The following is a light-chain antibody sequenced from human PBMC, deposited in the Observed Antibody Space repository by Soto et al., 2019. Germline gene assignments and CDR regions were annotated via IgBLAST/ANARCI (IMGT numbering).Light chain of an antibody. CDR2: GAS. Sequence: EIVLTQSPGTLSLSPGERATLSCRASQTVTSSYLAWYQQKPGQAPRLLIYGASSRATGIPDRFRGSGSGTDFTLTISRLEPEDFAVYSCQQYGSSPTFGQGTKVDI. J-gene: IGKJ1*01. CDR1: QTVTSSY. CDR3: QQYGSSPT. V-gene: IGKV3-20*01.